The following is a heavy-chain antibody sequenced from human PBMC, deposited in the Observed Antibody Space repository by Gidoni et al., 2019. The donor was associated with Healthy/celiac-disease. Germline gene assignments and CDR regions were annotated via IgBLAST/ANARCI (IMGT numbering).Heavy chain of an antibody. Sequence: QVQLVESGGGVVQPGRSLRLSCAASGFTFSRYGMHWVRQAPGKGLEWVAVIWYDGSNKYYADSVKGRFTISRDNSKNTLYLQMNSLRAEDTAVYYCARDGRIAAAGTIFDYWGQGTLVTVSS. J-gene: IGHJ4*02. D-gene: IGHD6-13*01. CDR2: IWYDGSNK. V-gene: IGHV3-33*08. CDR1: GFTFSRYG. CDR3: ARDGRIAAAGTIFDY.